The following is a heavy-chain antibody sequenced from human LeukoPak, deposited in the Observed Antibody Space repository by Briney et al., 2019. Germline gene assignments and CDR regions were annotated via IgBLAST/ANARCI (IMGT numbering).Heavy chain of an antibody. CDR1: GITLSNYA. V-gene: IGHV3-23*01. J-gene: IGHJ4*02. D-gene: IGHD3-22*01. CDR3: AKRGVVIRVILVGFHKEAYYFDS. CDR2: ISGSGGGT. Sequence: GGSLRLSCAVSGITLSNYAMTWVRQAPGKGLEWVAGISGSGGGTNYADSVKGRFTISRDNSKNTLSLQMNNLRVDDTAVYFCAKRGVVIRVILVGFHKEAYYFDSWGQGALVTVSS.